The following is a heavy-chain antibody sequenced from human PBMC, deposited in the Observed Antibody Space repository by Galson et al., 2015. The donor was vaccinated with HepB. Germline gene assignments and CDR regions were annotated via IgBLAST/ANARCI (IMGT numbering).Heavy chain of an antibody. V-gene: IGHV1-2*06. CDR1: GYTFTSYD. J-gene: IGHJ4*02. Sequence: SVKVSCKASGYTFTSYDINWVRQAPGQGLEWMGRINPNSGGTIFAQKFQGRVSMTRDTSISTAYMELSRLTSDDTAVYYCASAPFLSTGLYRDYWGQGTLVTVSS. CDR2: INPNSGGT. D-gene: IGHD3-16*01. CDR3: ASAPFLSTGLYRDY.